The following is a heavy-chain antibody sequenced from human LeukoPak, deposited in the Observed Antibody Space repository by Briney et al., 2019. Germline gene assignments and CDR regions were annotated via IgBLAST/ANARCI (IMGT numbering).Heavy chain of an antibody. D-gene: IGHD3-3*01. CDR3: ARDVYDLWSERDYYFDY. CDR2: IIPILGIA. J-gene: IGHJ4*02. Sequence: GASVKVSCKASGGTFSSYAISWVRQAPGQGLEWMGRIIPILGIANYAQKFQGRVTITADKSTSTAYMELSSLRSEDTAVYYCARDVYDLWSERDYYFDYWGQGTLVTVSS. V-gene: IGHV1-69*04. CDR1: GGTFSSYA.